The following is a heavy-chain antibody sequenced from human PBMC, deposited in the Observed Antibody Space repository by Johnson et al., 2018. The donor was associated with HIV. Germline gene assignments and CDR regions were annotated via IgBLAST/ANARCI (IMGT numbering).Heavy chain of an antibody. CDR2: IWYDGSNK. D-gene: IGHD6-13*01. V-gene: IGHV3-33*08. J-gene: IGHJ3*02. Sequence: QVQLVESGGGVVQPGRSLRLSCAASGFTFSSYAMSWVRQAPGKGLEWVAVIWYDGSNKYYADSVKGRFTISRDNSKNTLYLPMNSLRAEDTAVYYCAPAGPDAFDIWGQGTMVTVSS. CDR3: APAGPDAFDI. CDR1: GFTFSSYA.